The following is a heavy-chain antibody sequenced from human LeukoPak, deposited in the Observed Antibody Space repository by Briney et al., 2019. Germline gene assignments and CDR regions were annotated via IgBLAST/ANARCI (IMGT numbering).Heavy chain of an antibody. CDR1: GFTFSDYY. CDR2: ISTGSSYT. V-gene: IGHV3-11*03. D-gene: IGHD3-16*01. J-gene: IGHJ3*02. CDR3: VKTMVTFGGLIRTDAFDI. Sequence: PGGSLRLSCAASGFTFSDYYMSWIRQAPGRGLEWVSYISTGSSYTNYADSVKGRFTISRDNAKNSLYLQMNSLRAEDTALYYCVKTMVTFGGLIRTDAFDIWGQGTMVTVSS.